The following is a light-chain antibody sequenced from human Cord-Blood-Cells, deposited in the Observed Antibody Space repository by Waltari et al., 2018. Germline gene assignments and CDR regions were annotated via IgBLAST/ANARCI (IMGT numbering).Light chain of an antibody. Sequence: DIQMPQSPSSLSASVVDRVTITCQASQDISNYLNWYQQKPGKAPKLLIYDASNLETGVPSRFSGSGSGTDFTFTISSLQPEDIATYYCQQYDNLPFTFGPGTKVDIK. CDR2: DAS. J-gene: IGKJ3*01. CDR1: QDISNY. CDR3: QQYDNLPFT. V-gene: IGKV1-33*01.